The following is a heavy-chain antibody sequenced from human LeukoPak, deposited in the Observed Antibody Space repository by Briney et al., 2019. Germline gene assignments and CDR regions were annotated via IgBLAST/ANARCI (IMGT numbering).Heavy chain of an antibody. D-gene: IGHD2-2*01. J-gene: IGHJ4*02. V-gene: IGHV3-48*01. Sequence: GSLRLSCAASGFTFSSYSVNLVRQAPGKGLEWVSYILSSSSSIYYADSVKGRFTISRDNAKNSLCLQMNSLRAEDTAVYFCARVRDAYNFFQFWGQGTLVTVSS. CDR3: ARVRDAYNFFQF. CDR2: ILSSSSSI. CDR1: GFTFSSYS.